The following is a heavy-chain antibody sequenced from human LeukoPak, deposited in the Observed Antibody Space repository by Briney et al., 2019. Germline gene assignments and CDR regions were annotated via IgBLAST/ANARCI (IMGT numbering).Heavy chain of an antibody. V-gene: IGHV1-69*04. Sequence: SVKVSCKASGGTFSSYAVSWVRQAPGQGLEWMGRIIPVLGIANYAQKSQGRVTITADKSMSTVYMELSSLNSEDTAVYYCARAGRSDGDYFDYWGQGTLVTVSS. D-gene: IGHD4-17*01. CDR2: IIPVLGIA. CDR3: ARAGRSDGDYFDY. J-gene: IGHJ4*02. CDR1: GGTFSSYA.